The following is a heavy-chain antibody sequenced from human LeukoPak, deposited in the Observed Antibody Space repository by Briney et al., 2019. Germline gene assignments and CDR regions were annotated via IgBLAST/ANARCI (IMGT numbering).Heavy chain of an antibody. V-gene: IGHV4-31*03. D-gene: IGHD4-17*01. CDR1: GGSISSGGYY. CDR2: IYYSGST. J-gene: IGHJ5*02. CDR3: ARDNGDYQMGDWFDP. Sequence: PSETLSLTCTVSGGSISSGGYYWSWIRQHPGKGLEWIGYIYYSGSTYYNPSLKSRVTISVDTSKNQFSLKLSSVTAADTAVYYCARDNGDYQMGDWFDPWGQGTLVTVSS.